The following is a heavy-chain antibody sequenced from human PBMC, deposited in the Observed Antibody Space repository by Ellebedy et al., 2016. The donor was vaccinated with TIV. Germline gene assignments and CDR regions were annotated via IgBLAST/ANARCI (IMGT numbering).Heavy chain of an antibody. CDR2: MKPDGSDI. Sequence: GESLKISCTVSGFIFSYNWISWFRRAPGQGLACLSNMKPDGSDIYYVDSVKGRFTISRDNAKSALYLQMNNLRAEDTAVYYCARDTNSGHDYWGQGTLVTVSS. CDR1: GFIFSYNW. D-gene: IGHD1-26*01. V-gene: IGHV3-7*03. CDR3: ARDTNSGHDY. J-gene: IGHJ4*02.